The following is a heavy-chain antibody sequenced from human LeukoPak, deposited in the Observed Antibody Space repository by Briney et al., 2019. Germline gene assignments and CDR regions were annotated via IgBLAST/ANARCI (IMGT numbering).Heavy chain of an antibody. J-gene: IGHJ3*02. CDR1: GYTFTGYY. D-gene: IGHD3-22*01. V-gene: IGHV1-2*02. CDR2: INPNSGGT. CDR3: ARTPIHYDNRGSTWGAFDI. Sequence: GASVKVSCKASGYTFTGYYMHWVRQTPGQGLEWMGWINPNSGGTKYAQKFQGRVTLTRDTSISTAYMDLSRLISDDTALYYCARTPIHYDNRGSTWGAFDIWGHGTMVTVSS.